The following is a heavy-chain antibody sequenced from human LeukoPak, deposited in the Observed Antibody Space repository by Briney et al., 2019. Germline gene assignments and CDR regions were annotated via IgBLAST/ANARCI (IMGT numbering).Heavy chain of an antibody. D-gene: IGHD3-16*01. CDR3: ARDRGDDSNWFDP. Sequence: SVKVSCKASGGTFSSYAISWVRQALGQGLEWMGGIIPIFGTANYAQKFQGRVTITTDESTSTAYMELSSLRSEDTAVYYCARDRGDDSNWFDPWGQGTLVTVSS. CDR2: IIPIFGTA. V-gene: IGHV1-69*05. J-gene: IGHJ5*02. CDR1: GGTFSSYA.